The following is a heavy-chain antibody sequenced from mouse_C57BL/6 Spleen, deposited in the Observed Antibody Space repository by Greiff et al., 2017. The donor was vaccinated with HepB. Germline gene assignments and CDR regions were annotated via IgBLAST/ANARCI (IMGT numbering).Heavy chain of an antibody. Sequence: VKVVESGAELVRPGASVKMSCKASGYTFTSYTMHWVNQRPGQGLEWIGYINPGSGYTKYNQKFKDKAILTADKSSSTAYMQLSSLTSEDSAVYYCARGEVVAHYYAMDYWGQGTSVTVSS. CDR3: ARGEVVAHYYAMDY. CDR1: GYTFTSYT. CDR2: INPGSGYT. D-gene: IGHD1-1*01. V-gene: IGHV1-4*01. J-gene: IGHJ4*01.